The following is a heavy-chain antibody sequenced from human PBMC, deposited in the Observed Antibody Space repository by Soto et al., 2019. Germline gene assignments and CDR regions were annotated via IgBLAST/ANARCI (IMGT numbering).Heavy chain of an antibody. Sequence: GESLKISCKGSGYSFTSYWIGWVRQMPGKGLEWMGIIYPGDSDTRYSPSFQGQVTISADKSISTAYLQWSSLKASDTAMYYCARAPFGGYSGYGTLDVWGKGTTVTVSS. CDR3: ARAPFGGYSGYGTLDV. CDR1: GYSFTSYW. V-gene: IGHV5-51*01. D-gene: IGHD5-12*01. CDR2: IYPGDSDT. J-gene: IGHJ6*04.